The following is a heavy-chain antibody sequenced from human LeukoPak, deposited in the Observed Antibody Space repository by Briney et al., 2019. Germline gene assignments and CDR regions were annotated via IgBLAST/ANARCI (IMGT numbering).Heavy chain of an antibody. CDR1: GFTFSTCS. CDR3: ARVAQTVFDY. J-gene: IGHJ4*02. V-gene: IGHV3-48*04. CDR2: ISSSGSTI. Sequence: PGGSLRLSCAASGFTFSTCSMNWVRQAPGKGLEWVSYISSSGSTIYYADSVKGRFTISRDNAKNSLYLQMNSLRAEDTAVYYCARVAQTVFDYWGQGTLVTVSS.